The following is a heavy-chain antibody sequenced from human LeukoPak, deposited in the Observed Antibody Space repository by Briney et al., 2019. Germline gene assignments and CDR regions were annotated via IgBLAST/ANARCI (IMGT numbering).Heavy chain of an antibody. D-gene: IGHD3-10*01. CDR2: IYYSGST. J-gene: IGHJ4*02. Sequence: PSETLSLTCTVSGGSISSSSYYWGWIRQPPGKGLEWIGSIYYSGSTYYNPSLKSRVTISVDTSKNQFSLKLSSVTAADTAVYYCARSFGEEYYFDYWGQGTLVTVSS. CDR1: GGSISSSSYY. V-gene: IGHV4-39*07. CDR3: ARSFGEEYYFDY.